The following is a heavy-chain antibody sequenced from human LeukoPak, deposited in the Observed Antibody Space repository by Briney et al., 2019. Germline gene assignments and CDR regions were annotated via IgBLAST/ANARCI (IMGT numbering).Heavy chain of an antibody. CDR2: INPSGGGT. Sequence: WASVKVSCKASGYTFITYYMHWVRQAPGQGLEWMGIINPSGGGTSYAQKFQGRATMTGDTSTSTVYMELSSLRSEDTAVYYCAREGTSGTHLNWFDPWGQGTLVTVSS. V-gene: IGHV1-46*01. CDR1: GYTFITYY. CDR3: AREGTSGTHLNWFDP. D-gene: IGHD1-1*01. J-gene: IGHJ5*02.